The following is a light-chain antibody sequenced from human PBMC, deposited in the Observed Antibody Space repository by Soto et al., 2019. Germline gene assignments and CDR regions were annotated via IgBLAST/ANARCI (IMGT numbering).Light chain of an antibody. CDR3: SSYRDTDTLLI. Sequence: QSALTQPACVSGSLGQSITLSCTGTSSDIGGYSYVSWYQQSPGKAPKLIIFEVRDRPLGVSDRFSGSKSGNTASLTISGLRAEDEATYYCSSYRDTDTLLIFGGGTKVTVL. CDR1: SSDIGGYSY. J-gene: IGLJ2*01. V-gene: IGLV2-14*01. CDR2: EVR.